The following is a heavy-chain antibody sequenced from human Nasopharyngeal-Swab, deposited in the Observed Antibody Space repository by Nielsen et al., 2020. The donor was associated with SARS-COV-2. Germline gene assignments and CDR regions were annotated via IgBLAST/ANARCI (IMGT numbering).Heavy chain of an antibody. J-gene: IGHJ6*03. D-gene: IGHD1-14*01. Sequence: SETLSLTCAVYGGSFSGYYWSWIRQPPGKGLEWIGEINHSGSTNYDPSLKSRVTISVDTSKNQFSLKLSSVTAADTAVYYCAREPESVVLVRGGPACYMDVWGKGTTVTVSS. CDR1: GGSFSGYY. V-gene: IGHV4-34*01. CDR2: INHSGST. CDR3: AREPESVVLVRGGPACYMDV.